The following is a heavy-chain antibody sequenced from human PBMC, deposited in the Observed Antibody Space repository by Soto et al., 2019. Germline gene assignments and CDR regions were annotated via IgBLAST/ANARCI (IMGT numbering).Heavy chain of an antibody. D-gene: IGHD3-3*01. CDR1: GYSFTSYW. V-gene: IGHV5-51*01. CDR2: IYPGDSDT. CDR3: ARHGVLEWLLSDEPNCYYYGMDV. J-gene: IGHJ6*02. Sequence: GESLKISCKGSGYSFTSYWIGWVRQMPGKGLEWMGIIYPGDSDTRYSPSFQGQVTISADKSISTAYLQWSSLKASDTAMYYCARHGVLEWLLSDEPNCYYYGMDVWGQGTTVTVSS.